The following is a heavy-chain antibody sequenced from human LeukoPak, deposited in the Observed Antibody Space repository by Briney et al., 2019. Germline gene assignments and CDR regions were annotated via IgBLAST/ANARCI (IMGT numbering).Heavy chain of an antibody. D-gene: IGHD5-24*01. Sequence: PAGSLRLSCAASGFTFSSYWMHWVRQAPGKGLVWVSRILTEGSGTTYADSVKGRFTISRDSAKNTPYLQMNSLRAEDTAVYYCARGSTMDYWGQGTLVTGSS. V-gene: IGHV3-74*01. J-gene: IGHJ4*02. CDR2: ILTEGSGT. CDR1: GFTFSSYW. CDR3: ARGSTMDY.